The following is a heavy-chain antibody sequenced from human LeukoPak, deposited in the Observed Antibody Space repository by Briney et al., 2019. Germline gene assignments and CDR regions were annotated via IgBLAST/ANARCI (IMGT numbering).Heavy chain of an antibody. CDR1: GYSISSGYY. J-gene: IGHJ3*02. D-gene: IGHD3-22*01. V-gene: IGHV4-38-2*02. CDR2: IYHSGST. CDR3: ARDLPVYYDSSGADAFDI. Sequence: SETLSLTCTVSGYSISSGYYWGWIRQPPGKGLEWIGSIYHSGSTYYNPSLKSRVTISVDTSKNQFSLKLSSVTAADTAAYYCARDLPVYYDSSGADAFDIWGQGTMVTVSS.